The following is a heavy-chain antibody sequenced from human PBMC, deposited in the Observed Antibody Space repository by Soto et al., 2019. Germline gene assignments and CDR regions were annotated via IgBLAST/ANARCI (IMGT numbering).Heavy chain of an antibody. J-gene: IGHJ4*02. D-gene: IGHD3-16*02. CDR1: GFTFSSYS. V-gene: IGHV3-21*01. Sequence: GGSLRLSCAASGFTFSSYSMNWVRQAPGKGLEWVSSISSSSSYIYYADSVKGRFTISRDNAKNPLYLQMNSLRAEDTAVYYCARGPYDYIWGSYRTEPDYWGQGTLVTVSS. CDR3: ARGPYDYIWGSYRTEPDY. CDR2: ISSSSSYI.